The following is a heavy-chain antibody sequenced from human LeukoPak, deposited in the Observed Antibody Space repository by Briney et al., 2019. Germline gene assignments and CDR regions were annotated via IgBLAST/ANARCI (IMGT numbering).Heavy chain of an antibody. CDR3: ARDDAGSQDVFLGIVDY. CDR1: GFTFSSYA. J-gene: IGHJ4*02. Sequence: GGSLRLSCAASGFTFSSYAMHWVRQAPGKGLEWVALIWNDGSNKYYADSVKGRFAISRDKSKNTLYLQMNSLRAEDTAVYYCARDDAGSQDVFLGIVDYWGQGTLVTVSS. V-gene: IGHV3-33*01. D-gene: IGHD2-21*01. CDR2: IWNDGSNK.